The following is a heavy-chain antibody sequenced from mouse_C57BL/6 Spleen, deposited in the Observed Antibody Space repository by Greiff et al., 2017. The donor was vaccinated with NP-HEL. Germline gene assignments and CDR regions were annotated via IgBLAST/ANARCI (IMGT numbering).Heavy chain of an antibody. Sequence: EVQRVESGPGLVKPSQSLSLTCSVTGYSITSGYYWNWIRQFPGNKLEWMGYISYDGSNNYNPSLKNRISITRDTSKNQFFLKLNSVTTEDTATYYCARGLGAYWGQGTLVTVSA. J-gene: IGHJ3*01. CDR2: ISYDGSN. V-gene: IGHV3-6*01. CDR3: ARGLGAY. CDR1: GYSITSGYY. D-gene: IGHD2-4*01.